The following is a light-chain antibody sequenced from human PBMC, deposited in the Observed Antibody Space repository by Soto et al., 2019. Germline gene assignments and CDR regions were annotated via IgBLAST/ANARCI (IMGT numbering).Light chain of an antibody. CDR3: AAWNDGLSGFV. J-gene: IGLJ1*01. V-gene: IGLV1-47*01. CDR1: SSDIGSNA. Sequence: QSVLTQPTSTSRTPGQRVTISCSGSSSDIGSNAVYWYQQLPGTAPKLLIYRNNQRPSGVPDRFSGTKSGTSASLAISGLRSEDEADYYCAAWNDGLSGFVFGTGTKLTVL. CDR2: RNN.